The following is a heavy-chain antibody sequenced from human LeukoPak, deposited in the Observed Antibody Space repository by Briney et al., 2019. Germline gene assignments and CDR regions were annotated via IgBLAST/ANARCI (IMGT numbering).Heavy chain of an antibody. V-gene: IGHV3-23*01. J-gene: IGHJ3*02. CDR3: AKDIGSRIVVALAFDI. D-gene: IGHD3-22*01. CDR2: ISGSGGST. Sequence: GGSLRLSCAASGFTFSSYAMSWVRQAPGKGLEWVSAISGSGGSTYYADSVKGRFTISRDNSKNTLYLQMNSLRAEDTAVYYCAKDIGSRIVVALAFDIRGQGTMVTVSS. CDR1: GFTFSSYA.